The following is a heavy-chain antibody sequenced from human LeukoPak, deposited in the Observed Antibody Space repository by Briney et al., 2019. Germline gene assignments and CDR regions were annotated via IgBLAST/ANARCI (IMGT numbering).Heavy chain of an antibody. CDR2: ISSSSYI. CDR3: ARDTLGALFDY. J-gene: IGHJ4*02. D-gene: IGHD1-26*01. V-gene: IGHV3-21*01. Sequence: PGGSLRLSCAASGFTFSSYSMNWVRQAPGKGLEWVSSISSSSYIYYADSVKGRFTISRDNAKNSLYLQMNSLRAEDTAVYYCARDTLGALFDYWGQGTLVTVSS. CDR1: GFTFSSYS.